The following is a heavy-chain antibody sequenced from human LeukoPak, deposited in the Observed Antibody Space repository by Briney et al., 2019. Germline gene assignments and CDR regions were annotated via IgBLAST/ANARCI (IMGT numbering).Heavy chain of an antibody. D-gene: IGHD2-15*01. CDR1: GFTFSSYA. Sequence: HPGGSLRLSCAASGFTFSSYALSWVRQAPGKGLEWVSGISISGGSTYYADSVKGRFTISRDNSKNTLYLQMNSLRAEDTAVYYCAASGGDIVVLAVDYWGQGTLVTVSS. CDR3: AASGGDIVVLAVDY. J-gene: IGHJ4*02. CDR2: ISISGGST. V-gene: IGHV3-23*01.